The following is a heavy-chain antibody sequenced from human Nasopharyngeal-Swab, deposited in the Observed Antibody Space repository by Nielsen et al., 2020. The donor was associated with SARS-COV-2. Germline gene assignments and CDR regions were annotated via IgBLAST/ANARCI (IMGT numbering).Heavy chain of an antibody. J-gene: IGHJ4*02. CDR2: INGSGGST. CDR1: GFTSSSYA. V-gene: IGHV3-23*01. CDR3: AKAPEGYYDILTGYSIMYYFDY. Sequence: GESLKISCAASGFTSSSYAMSWVRQAPGKGLEWGSAINGSGGSTYYADSVKGRFTLSRDNSKNTLYLQMNSLRAEDTAVYYCAKAPEGYYDILTGYSIMYYFDYWGQGTLVTVSS. D-gene: IGHD3-9*01.